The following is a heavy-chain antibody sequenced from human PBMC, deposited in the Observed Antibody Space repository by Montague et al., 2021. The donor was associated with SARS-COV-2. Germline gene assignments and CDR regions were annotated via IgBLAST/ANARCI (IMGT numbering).Heavy chain of an antibody. CDR2: IYSSGRT. V-gene: IGHV3-53*01. CDR1: GFTVSSNY. D-gene: IGHD3-10*01. J-gene: IGHJ4*02. CDR3: ARDFGESCDH. Sequence: SLRLSCAASGFTVSSNYMSWVRQAPGKGLEWVSLIYSSGRTSYADSVKGRFTMSRDNSTNTLYLQMNSLRAEDTAVYYCARDFGESCDHWGQGTLVTVSS.